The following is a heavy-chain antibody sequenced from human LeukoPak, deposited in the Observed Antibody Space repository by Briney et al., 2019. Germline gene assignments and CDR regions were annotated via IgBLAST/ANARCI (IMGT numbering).Heavy chain of an antibody. V-gene: IGHV3-30-3*01. Sequence: PGSFLRLSCAASGFTFSSYAMHWVRQAPGKGLEWVVVIYYDGSNKYYADSVKSRFTISRDNSKNTLYLQMNSLRAEDTAVYYCARELPTYYDILTGYYGKGMDVWGQGTTVTVSS. CDR3: ARELPTYYDILTGYYGKGMDV. J-gene: IGHJ6*02. D-gene: IGHD3-9*01. CDR2: IYYDGSNK. CDR1: GFTFSSYA.